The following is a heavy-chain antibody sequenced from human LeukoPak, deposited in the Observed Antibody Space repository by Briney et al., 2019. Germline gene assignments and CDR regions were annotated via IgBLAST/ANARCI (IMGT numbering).Heavy chain of an antibody. CDR1: GYSFTSYW. Sequence: GESLKISCKGSGYSFTSYWIGWVRQMPGKGLEWMGIIYPGDSDTRYSPSFQGQVTISADKSISTAYLQWSSLKATDTAMYYCARVFDSSGNPNTNFDYWGQGTLVTVSS. V-gene: IGHV5-51*01. D-gene: IGHD3-22*01. J-gene: IGHJ4*02. CDR3: ARVFDSSGNPNTNFDY. CDR2: IYPGDSDT.